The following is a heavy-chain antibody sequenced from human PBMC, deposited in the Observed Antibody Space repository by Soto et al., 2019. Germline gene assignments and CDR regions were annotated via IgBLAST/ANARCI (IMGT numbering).Heavy chain of an antibody. V-gene: IGHV3-74*01. J-gene: IGHJ4*02. CDR3: VRVPTGGYDVSLDEY. D-gene: IGHD5-18*01. CDR1: GFTFSSYW. Sequence: EVQLVESGGGLVQPGGSLRLSCAASGFTFSSYWMHWVRQAPGKGLVWVSRINSDGSTTTYADSVKGRFTISRDNAKNTLYLQMNSLRAEETAVYYCVRVPTGGYDVSLDEYWGQGTQVTVSS. CDR2: INSDGSTT.